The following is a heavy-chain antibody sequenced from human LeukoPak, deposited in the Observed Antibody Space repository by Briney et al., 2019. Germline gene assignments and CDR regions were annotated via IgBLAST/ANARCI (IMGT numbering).Heavy chain of an antibody. CDR2: ISYDGSNK. CDR3: AKAFGIMRFYYYYGMDV. Sequence: PGGSLRLSCAASGFTFSSYAMHWVRQAPGKGLEWVAVISYDGSNKYYADSVKGRFTISRDNSKNTLYLQMNSLRAEDTAVYYCAKAFGIMRFYYYYGMDVWGQGTTVTVSS. V-gene: IGHV3-30-3*01. CDR1: GFTFSSYA. J-gene: IGHJ6*02. D-gene: IGHD3-16*01.